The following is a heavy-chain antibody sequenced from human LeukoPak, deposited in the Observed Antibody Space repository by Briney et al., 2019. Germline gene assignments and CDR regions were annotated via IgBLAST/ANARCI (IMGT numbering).Heavy chain of an antibody. Sequence: SGGPLRLSCAAPGFTFSSYWMHWVRQAPGKGLVWVSRSNSDGSSTSYADSVKGRFTISRDNAKYTLYLQMNSLRAEDTAVYYCARAVRSGWYIYWGQGTLVTVSS. CDR2: SNSDGSST. CDR3: ARAVRSGWYIY. V-gene: IGHV3-74*01. D-gene: IGHD6-19*01. CDR1: GFTFSSYW. J-gene: IGHJ4*02.